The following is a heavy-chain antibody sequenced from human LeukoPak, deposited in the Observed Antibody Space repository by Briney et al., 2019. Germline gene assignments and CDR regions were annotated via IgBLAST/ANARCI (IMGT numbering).Heavy chain of an antibody. J-gene: IGHJ4*02. V-gene: IGHV3-53*03. D-gene: IGHD3-22*01. CDR3: WRGPSLYYPITDY. CDR1: RFAVSVNY. CDR2: IYSGGGA. Sequence: GGSLRLSCAASRFAVSVNYMSGGRHAPGKRVGGGSLIYSGGGAYHADCVKGRVTISRDKCKNTLYLQMKRLRAEHTAVYYCWRGPSLYYPITDYWGQGTLVPLSS.